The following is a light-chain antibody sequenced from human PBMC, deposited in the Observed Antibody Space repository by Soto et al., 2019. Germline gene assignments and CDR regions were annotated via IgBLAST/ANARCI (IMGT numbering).Light chain of an antibody. J-gene: IGKJ1*01. Sequence: DIQMTQSPSTLSGSVGDRVTITCWASQPIRSWLAWYQQKPRKAPKLLIYKASTLKSVVPLRFSGSGSETEFNLTISRLQTDDVATYECRNYNSYSEAFGQGTKVDIK. CDR3: RNYNSYSEA. CDR2: KAS. CDR1: QPIRSW. V-gene: IGKV1-5*03.